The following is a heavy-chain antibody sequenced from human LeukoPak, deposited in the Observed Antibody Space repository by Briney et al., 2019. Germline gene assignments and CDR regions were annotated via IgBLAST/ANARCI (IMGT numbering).Heavy chain of an antibody. J-gene: IGHJ6*03. CDR1: GFTLDDYA. D-gene: IGHD5-12*01. CDR2: ISWNSGSI. Sequence: SLRLSCAASGFTLDDYAMHWVRHARGKGVEWVSGISWNSGSIGYADSVKGRFTISRDNAKNSLYLRMNSLRAEDTAMYYCAKALPAVVATHSLYYYYYMDVWGKGTTVTVSS. CDR3: AKALPAVVATHSLYYYYYMDV. V-gene: IGHV3-9*01.